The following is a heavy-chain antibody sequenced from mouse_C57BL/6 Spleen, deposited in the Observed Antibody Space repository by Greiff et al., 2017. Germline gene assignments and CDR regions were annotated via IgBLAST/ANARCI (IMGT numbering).Heavy chain of an antibody. J-gene: IGHJ4*01. D-gene: IGHD1-1*01. V-gene: IGHV1-61*01. CDR3: ARGDGSSYYARDD. Sequence: QVQLQQPGAELVRPGSSVKLSCKASGYTFTSYWMDWVKQRPGQGLAWIGNIYPSDSETHYNQQFKDKATLTVDKSSSTAYMQLSSLTSEDSAVYYCARGDGSSYYARDDWGQGTSVTVSS. CDR1: GYTFTSYW. CDR2: IYPSDSET.